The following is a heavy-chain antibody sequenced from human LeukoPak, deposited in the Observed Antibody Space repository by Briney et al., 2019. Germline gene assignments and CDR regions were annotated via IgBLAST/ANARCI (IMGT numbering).Heavy chain of an antibody. CDR2: ISTNSSYL. J-gene: IGHJ4*02. Sequence: GGSLRLSCAVSGFTLSRHSINWVRQAPGRGLEWVSSISTNSSYLNYADSVKGRFTISRDNATNSVFLQMNSLRAEDTAVYYWARDRGGGYGTTCNFDYWGQGALVTVSS. V-gene: IGHV3-21*01. D-gene: IGHD1-14*01. CDR1: GFTLSRHS. CDR3: ARDRGGGYGTTCNFDY.